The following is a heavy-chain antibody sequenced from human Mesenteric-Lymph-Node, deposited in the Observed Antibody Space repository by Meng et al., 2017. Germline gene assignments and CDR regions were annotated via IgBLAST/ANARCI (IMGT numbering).Heavy chain of an antibody. CDR3: ARRPAAGGFLGY. CDR2: LNWDSSRT. CDR1: GFSIQRYG. V-gene: IGHV3-20*04. D-gene: IGHD6-13*01. Sequence: GESLKISCAASGFSIQRYGMNWVRQAPGKGPEGVSTLNWDSSRTGYSDSVKGRFTISRDNARNSLYLQMDTLRAEDTAVDCCARRPAAGGFLGYWGQGTLVTVSS. J-gene: IGHJ4*02.